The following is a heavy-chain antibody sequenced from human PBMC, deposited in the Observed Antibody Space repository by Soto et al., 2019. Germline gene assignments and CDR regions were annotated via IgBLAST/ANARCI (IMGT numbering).Heavy chain of an antibody. CDR2: TYYTGSH. Sequence: QVHLQESGPGLVKPSETLSLTCTVSGGSITTHYWSWIRQPPGRGLECIGYTYYTGSHNYNPSLKSRFTMSVDTSKPQLSLNLTSLTAADTAIYYCARANWYSEYWGQGTLVTVSS. CDR3: ARANWYSEY. D-gene: IGHD7-27*01. CDR1: GGSITTHY. J-gene: IGHJ4*02. V-gene: IGHV4-59*11.